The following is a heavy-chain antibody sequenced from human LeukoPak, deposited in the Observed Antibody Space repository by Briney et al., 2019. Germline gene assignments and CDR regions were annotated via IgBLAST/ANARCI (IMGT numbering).Heavy chain of an antibody. J-gene: IGHJ3*02. CDR2: IHYSGST. CDR3: ARRKTVVTPVSGAFDI. D-gene: IGHD4-23*01. CDR1: GGSISSSSYY. Sequence: PSETLSLTCTVSGGSISSSSYYWGWIRQAPGKGLEGIGSIHYSGSTYYNPSLKSRVTISVDTSKNQFSLKLSSVTAADTAVYYCARRKTVVTPVSGAFDIWGQGTMVTVSS. V-gene: IGHV4-39*01.